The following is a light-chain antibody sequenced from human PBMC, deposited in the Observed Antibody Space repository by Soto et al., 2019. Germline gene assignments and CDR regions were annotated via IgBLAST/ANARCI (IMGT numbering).Light chain of an antibody. J-gene: IGKJ2*01. Sequence: DIQMTQSPSTLSASVGDRVTITCRASQSISGWLAWYQQKPGRAPKLLIYDASSLESGVPSRFSGSGSGTEFTLTISSLQPDDLATYYCQQYNTYSYTFGQGTKLEIK. V-gene: IGKV1-5*01. CDR2: DAS. CDR3: QQYNTYSYT. CDR1: QSISGW.